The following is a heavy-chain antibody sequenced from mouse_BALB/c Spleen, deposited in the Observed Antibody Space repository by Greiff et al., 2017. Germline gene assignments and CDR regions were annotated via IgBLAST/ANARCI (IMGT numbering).Heavy chain of an antibody. CDR2: IYPSDSYT. CDR1: GFTFTSYW. CDR3: VVHGYSYYALDY. J-gene: IGHJ4*01. V-gene: IGHV1-69*02. Sequence: QVQLQQPGAELVRPGASVKLSCKASGFTFTSYWINWVKQRPGQGLEWIGNIYPSDSYTNYNQKFQDKATLTVDTSSSTAYMQLSSPTSEAAAIYYCVVHGYSYYALDYWGQGTSVTVSS. D-gene: IGHD2-2*01.